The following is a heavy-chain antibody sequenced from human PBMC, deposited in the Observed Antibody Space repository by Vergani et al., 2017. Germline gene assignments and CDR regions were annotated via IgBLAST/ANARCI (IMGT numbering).Heavy chain of an antibody. Sequence: QVQLQESGPGLVKPSETLSLICTVSGDSIRSNSWSWIRQPPGKGLEWIGYIYYSGIPKYNPSLKSRVTISLDTSKNQFSLKLRSVTTADTAMYYCAREAARPGVVWFDPWGQGTLVTVSS. CDR1: GDSIRSNS. CDR2: IYYSGIP. CDR3: AREAARPGVVWFDP. V-gene: IGHV4-59*01. D-gene: IGHD3-3*01. J-gene: IGHJ5*02.